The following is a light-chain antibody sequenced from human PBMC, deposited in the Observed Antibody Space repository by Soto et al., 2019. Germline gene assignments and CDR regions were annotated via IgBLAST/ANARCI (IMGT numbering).Light chain of an antibody. CDR2: GAS. CDR1: QHVTTTY. J-gene: IGKJ4*01. CDR3: LQYDSSFT. Sequence: IVLTQSPATLSLSPGERATLSCTASQHVTTTYIAWYQQKFGQAPRLLIYGASTRATGTPDRFTGGGFGTDSALSNSRVGDADLAVHYCLQYDSSFTFGGATPGEMK. V-gene: IGKV3-20*01.